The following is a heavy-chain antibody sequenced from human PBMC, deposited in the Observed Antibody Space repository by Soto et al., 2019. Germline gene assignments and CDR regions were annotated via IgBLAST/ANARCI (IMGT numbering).Heavy chain of an antibody. CDR2: ISRTGSDT. V-gene: IGHV3-64D*08. Sequence: GGSLRLSCSASGFTFSKSGMHWVRQAPGKGLEYVSAISRTGSDTYYADSVKGRFTISRDNSKNTLYLQMNILRSEDAAVYYCVKGTDSSGWYDYWGQGTLVTVSS. J-gene: IGHJ4*02. D-gene: IGHD6-13*01. CDR3: VKGTDSSGWYDY. CDR1: GFTFSKSG.